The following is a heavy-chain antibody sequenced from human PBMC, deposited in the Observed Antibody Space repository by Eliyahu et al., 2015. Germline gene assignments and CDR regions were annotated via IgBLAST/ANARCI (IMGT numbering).Heavy chain of an antibody. CDR2: IYYSGST. D-gene: IGHD2-15*01. CDR1: GGSISSYY. J-gene: IGHJ2*01. CDR3: ASSPQGIWYFDL. Sequence: QVQLQESGPGLVKPSETLSLTCTVSGGSISSYYWSWIRQPPGKGLEWIGYIYYSGSTNYNPSLKSRVTISVDTSKNQFSLKLSSVTAADTAVYYCASSPQGIWYFDLWGRGTLVTVSS. V-gene: IGHV4-59*01.